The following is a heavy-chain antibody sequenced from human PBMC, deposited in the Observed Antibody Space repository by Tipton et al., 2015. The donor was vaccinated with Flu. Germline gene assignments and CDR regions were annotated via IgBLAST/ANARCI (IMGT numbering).Heavy chain of an antibody. CDR1: GGSISSYY. D-gene: IGHD4-11*01. V-gene: IGHV4-59*08. J-gene: IGHJ5*02. CDR3: ARRDYSNYVSYPKNWFDP. Sequence: TLSLTCTVSGGSISSYYWSWIRQPPGKGLEWIGHIHYSGSANYNPSLKSRVTISVDTSKNQFSLKVFSVTAADTAVYYCARRDYSNYVSYPKNWFDPWGQGNLVTVSS. CDR2: IHYSGSA.